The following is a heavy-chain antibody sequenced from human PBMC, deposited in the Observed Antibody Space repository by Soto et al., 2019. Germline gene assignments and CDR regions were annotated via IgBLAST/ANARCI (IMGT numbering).Heavy chain of an antibody. Sequence: QVQLQESGPGLVKPSETLSLTCTVSNGSISNFYWNWIRQSAGKGLEWIGRIHGSGSATYNPSLRSRVTMSVDTSKNQFFLKVNSVTGADTAVYYCARSSHKESWFDPWGQGTLVTVSS. D-gene: IGHD6-13*01. V-gene: IGHV4-4*07. CDR1: NGSISNFY. J-gene: IGHJ5*02. CDR2: IHGSGSA. CDR3: ARSSHKESWFDP.